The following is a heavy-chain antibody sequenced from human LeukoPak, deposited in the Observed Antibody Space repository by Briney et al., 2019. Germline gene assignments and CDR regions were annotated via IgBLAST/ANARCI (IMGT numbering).Heavy chain of an antibody. V-gene: IGHV3-48*01. J-gene: IGHJ4*02. CDR1: GFTFSSYS. D-gene: IGHD3-10*01. CDR2: ISSSSSTI. CDR3: ARETHLNYYYGSGSYYN. Sequence: GGSLRLSCAASGFTFSSYSMNWVRQAPGKGLEWVSYISSSSSTIYYADSVKGRFTISRDNAKNSLYLQMNSLRAEDTAVYYCARETHLNYYYGSGSYYNWGQGTLVTVSS.